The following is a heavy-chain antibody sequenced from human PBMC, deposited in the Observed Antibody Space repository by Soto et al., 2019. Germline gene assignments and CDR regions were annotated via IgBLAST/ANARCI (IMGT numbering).Heavy chain of an antibody. D-gene: IGHD3-10*01. CDR1: GFTFSSYG. CDR3: ARRARGSGSYYLDY. CDR2: IWYDGSNK. Sequence: QVQLVESGGGVVQPGRSLRLSCAASGFTFSSYGMHWVRQAPGKGLEWVAVIWYDGSNKYYADSVKGRFTISRDNSKNTLCLQMNSLRAEDTAVYYCARRARGSGSYYLDYWGQGTLVTVSS. J-gene: IGHJ4*02. V-gene: IGHV3-33*01.